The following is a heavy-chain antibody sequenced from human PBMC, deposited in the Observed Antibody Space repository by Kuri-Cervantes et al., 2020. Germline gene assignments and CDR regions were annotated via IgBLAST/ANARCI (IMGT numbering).Heavy chain of an antibody. V-gene: IGHV4-34*01. Sequence: SETLSLTCVIHCGSCSANYWSWIRQPPRRGLEWIGEINCSGSASYNPSLKSRLTISLYTSKNQFSLRLSSVTAADTAVSYCARHSPDTAMVFDIWGQGTMVTVSS. CDR3: ARHSPDTAMVFDI. J-gene: IGHJ3*02. CDR2: INCSGSA. D-gene: IGHD5-18*01. CDR1: CGSCSANY.